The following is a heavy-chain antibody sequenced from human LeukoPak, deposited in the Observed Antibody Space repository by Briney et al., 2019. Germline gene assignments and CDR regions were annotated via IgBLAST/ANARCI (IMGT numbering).Heavy chain of an antibody. CDR2: ISYDGSNK. CDR3: ARDRGPPDTVFDY. V-gene: IGHV3-30*01. J-gene: IGHJ4*02. CDR1: GFTFSSYA. D-gene: IGHD3-10*01. Sequence: GGSLRLSCAASGFTFSSYAMHWVRQAPGKGLEGAAVISYDGSNKYYEASVKGRFTISRDNSKNTLYLQMNSLRAEDTAVYYCARDRGPPDTVFDYWGQGTLVTVSS.